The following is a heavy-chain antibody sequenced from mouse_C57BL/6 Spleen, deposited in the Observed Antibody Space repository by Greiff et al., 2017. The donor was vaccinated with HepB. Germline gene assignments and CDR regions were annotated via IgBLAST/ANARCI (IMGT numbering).Heavy chain of an antibody. D-gene: IGHD2-12*01. CDR3: ARSYVRYAMDY. Sequence: VQLQQSGPGLVQPSQSLSITCTVSGFSLTSYGVHWVRQSPGKGLEWLGVIWSGGSTDYNAAFISRLSISKDNSKSQVFFKMNSLQADDTAIYYCARSYVRYAMDYWGQGTSVTVSS. CDR1: GFSLTSYG. J-gene: IGHJ4*01. CDR2: IWSGGST. V-gene: IGHV2-2*01.